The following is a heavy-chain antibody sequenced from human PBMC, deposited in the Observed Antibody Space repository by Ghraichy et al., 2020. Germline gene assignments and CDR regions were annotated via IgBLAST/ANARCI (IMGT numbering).Heavy chain of an antibody. J-gene: IGHJ4*02. CDR2: ISSSSSTI. CDR1: GFTFSSYS. Sequence: GGSLRLSCAASGFTFSSYSMNWVRQAPGKGLEWVSYISSSSSTIYYADSVKGRFTISRDNAKNSLYLQMNSLRDEDTAVYYCAASGGYWQTLSFDYWGQGTLVTVSS. V-gene: IGHV3-48*02. CDR3: AASGGYWQTLSFDY. D-gene: IGHD5-12*01.